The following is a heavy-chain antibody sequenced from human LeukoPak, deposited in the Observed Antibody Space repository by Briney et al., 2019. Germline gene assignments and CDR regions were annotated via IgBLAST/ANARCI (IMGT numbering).Heavy chain of an antibody. CDR2: INHSGST. D-gene: IGHD4-4*01. CDR3: ARGRRNSEVDY. CDR1: GGSFSGYY. V-gene: IGHV4-34*01. J-gene: IGHJ4*02. Sequence: SETLSLTCAVYGGSFSGYYWSWTRQPPGKGLEWIGEINHSGSTNYNPSLKSRVTISVDTSKNQFSLKLSSVTAADTAVYYCARGRRNSEVDYWGQGTLVTVSS.